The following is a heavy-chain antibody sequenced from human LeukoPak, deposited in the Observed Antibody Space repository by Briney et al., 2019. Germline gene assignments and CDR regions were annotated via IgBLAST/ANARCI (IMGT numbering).Heavy chain of an antibody. V-gene: IGHV4-30-2*01. J-gene: IGHJ4*02. CDR3: ARARGFYFDY. Sequence: PSETLSLTCAVSGGSISSGGYSWSWIRQPPGKGLEWIGYIYHSGSTYYNPSLKSRVTISVDRSKNQFSLKLSSVTAADTAVYYCARARGFYFDYWGQGTLVTVSS. CDR1: GGSISSGGYS. CDR2: IYHSGST. D-gene: IGHD3-22*01.